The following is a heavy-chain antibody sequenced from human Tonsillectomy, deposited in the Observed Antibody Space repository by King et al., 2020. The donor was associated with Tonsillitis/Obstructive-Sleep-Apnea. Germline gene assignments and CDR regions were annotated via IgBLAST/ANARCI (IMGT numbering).Heavy chain of an antibody. D-gene: IGHD3-10*01. CDR1: GYTFTSYY. CDR3: ARWVTMVQGNYYMDV. V-gene: IGHV1-46*01. CDR2: INPSGGST. J-gene: IGHJ6*03. Sequence: QLVQSGAEVKKPGASVKVSCKASGYTFTSYYMHWVRQAPGQGLEWMGIINPSGGSTSYAQKFQGRVTMTRDTSTSTVYMELSSLRSEDTAVYYCARWVTMVQGNYYMDVWGTGTTVTVSS.